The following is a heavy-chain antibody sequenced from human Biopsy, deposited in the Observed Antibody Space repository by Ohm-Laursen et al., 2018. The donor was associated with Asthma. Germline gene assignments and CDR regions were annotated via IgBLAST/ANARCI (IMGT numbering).Heavy chain of an antibody. Sequence: RSLRLSCSASGFTFSDYDMHWVRQAPGKGLEWVAVISYDGTNKDYADSVKDRFTFSRDNSQNTLSLEMNSLRVEDTAVYYCARDLRSDNWNPWGMDVWGLGTTVTVAS. CDR2: ISYDGTNK. J-gene: IGHJ6*02. D-gene: IGHD1-20*01. V-gene: IGHV3-30-3*01. CDR1: GFTFSDYD. CDR3: ARDLRSDNWNPWGMDV.